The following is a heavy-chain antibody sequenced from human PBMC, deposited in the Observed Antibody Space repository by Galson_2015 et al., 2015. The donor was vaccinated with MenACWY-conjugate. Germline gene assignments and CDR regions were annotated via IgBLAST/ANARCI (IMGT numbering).Heavy chain of an antibody. CDR2: ISPGDSNT. J-gene: IGHJ6*02. V-gene: IGHV5-51*01. Sequence: QSGAEVKQPGESLKISCKGSGYYFTSYWIAWVRQIPGKGLEWMGLISPGDSNTRYSPSFQGQVTILADKSISTAYLQWSSLKASDTAMYYCTRHPPGGRGMDVWGQWTPVTVSS. CDR1: GYYFTSYW. D-gene: IGHD1-26*01. CDR3: TRHPPGGRGMDV.